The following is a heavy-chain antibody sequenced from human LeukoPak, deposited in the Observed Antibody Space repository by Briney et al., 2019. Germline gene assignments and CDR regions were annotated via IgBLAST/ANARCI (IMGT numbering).Heavy chain of an antibody. CDR1: GGTFSSYA. D-gene: IGHD6-19*01. Sequence: SVTVSCKASGGTFSSYAISWVRQAPGQGLEWMGRIIPILGIANYAQKFQGRVTITADKSTSTAYMELSSLRSEDTAVYYCARGAQAVAGTDFDYWGQGALVTVSS. CDR2: IIPILGIA. CDR3: ARGAQAVAGTDFDY. J-gene: IGHJ4*02. V-gene: IGHV1-69*04.